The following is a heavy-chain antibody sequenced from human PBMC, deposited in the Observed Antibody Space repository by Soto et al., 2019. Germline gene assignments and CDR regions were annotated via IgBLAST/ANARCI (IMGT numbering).Heavy chain of an antibody. V-gene: IGHV3-13*01. CDR1: GFTFSSYD. Sequence: GSLRLSCAASGFTFSSYDMHWVRQATGKGLEWVSAIGTAGDTYYPGSVKGRFTISRENAKNSLYLQMNSLRAGDTAVYYCARVNWNSLAFDIWGQGTMVTVSS. CDR3: ARVNWNSLAFDI. CDR2: IGTAGDT. D-gene: IGHD1-7*01. J-gene: IGHJ3*02.